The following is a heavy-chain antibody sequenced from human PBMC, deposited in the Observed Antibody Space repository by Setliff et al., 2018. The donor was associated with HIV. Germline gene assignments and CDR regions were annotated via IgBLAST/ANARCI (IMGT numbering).Heavy chain of an antibody. V-gene: IGHV4-38-2*01. J-gene: IGHJ4*02. Sequence: SETLSLTCDVSGFSISSRYYWGWIRQSPGKGLEWIGNIYHTGSTYYNPSLKSRVTISVDTSKNQFSLKLSSVTPADTAVYYCARGVVITTGSYYFDYWGQGTLVTVSS. CDR2: IYHTGST. CDR1: GFSISSRYY. CDR3: ARGVVITTGSYYFDY. D-gene: IGHD3-22*01.